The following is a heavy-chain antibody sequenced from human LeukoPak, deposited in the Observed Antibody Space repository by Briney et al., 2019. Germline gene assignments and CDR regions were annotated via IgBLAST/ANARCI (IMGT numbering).Heavy chain of an antibody. D-gene: IGHD3-3*01. Sequence: NPGGSLRLSCAASGFTFSSYSMNWVRQAPGKGLEWVSSISSSSSYIYYADSVKGRFTISRDNAKNSLYLQMNSLRAEDTAVYYCARDAGIRFGVAWFDPWGQGTLVTVSS. CDR3: ARDAGIRFGVAWFDP. CDR1: GFTFSSYS. V-gene: IGHV3-21*01. CDR2: ISSSSSYI. J-gene: IGHJ5*02.